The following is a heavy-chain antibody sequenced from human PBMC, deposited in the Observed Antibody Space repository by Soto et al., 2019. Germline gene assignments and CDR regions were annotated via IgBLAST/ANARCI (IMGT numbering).Heavy chain of an antibody. J-gene: IGHJ4*02. CDR3: AKDMYYDILTGYYRGPYFDY. CDR1: GFTFSSYA. Sequence: XGSLRLSCSASGFTFSSYAMSWVRQAPGKGLEWVSAISGSGGSTYYADSVKGRFTISRDNSKNTLYLQMNSLRAEDTAVYYCAKDMYYDILTGYYRGPYFDYWGQGTLVTVSS. D-gene: IGHD3-9*01. CDR2: ISGSGGST. V-gene: IGHV3-23*01.